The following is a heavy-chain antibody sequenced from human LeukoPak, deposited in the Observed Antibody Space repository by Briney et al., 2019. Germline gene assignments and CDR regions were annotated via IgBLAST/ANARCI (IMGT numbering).Heavy chain of an antibody. D-gene: IGHD5-18*01. V-gene: IGHV3-74*01. Sequence: PPGESLRLSCTASGFTFSSYWMHWVRQAPGKGLVWVSRINGDGRFTNYADSMKGRFTISRDNAKNTLYLQMNSLRAEDTAVYYCAREGLGFSYGYWGQGILVAVSS. CDR3: AREGLGFSYGY. CDR2: INGDGRFT. J-gene: IGHJ4*02. CDR1: GFTFSSYW.